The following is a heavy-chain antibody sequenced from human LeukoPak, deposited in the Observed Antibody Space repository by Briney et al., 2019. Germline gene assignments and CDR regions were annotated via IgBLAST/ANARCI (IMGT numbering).Heavy chain of an antibody. J-gene: IGHJ4*02. Sequence: SVKVSCKASGGTFSSYAISWVRQAPGQGLEWMGGIIPIFGTANYAQKFQGRVTITADESTSTAYMELSSLRPEDTAVYYCARGIVGATHFDYWGQGTLVTVSS. CDR3: ARGIVGATHFDY. V-gene: IGHV1-69*13. CDR2: IIPIFGTA. CDR1: GGTFSSYA. D-gene: IGHD1-26*01.